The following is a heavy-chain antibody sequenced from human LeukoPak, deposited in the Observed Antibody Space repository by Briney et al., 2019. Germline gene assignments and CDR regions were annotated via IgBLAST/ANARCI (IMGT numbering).Heavy chain of an antibody. CDR1: GFTFRTYA. V-gene: IGHV3-23*01. CDR3: AREVTIFGVVPGDY. CDR2: ITGNGGST. J-gene: IGHJ4*02. D-gene: IGHD3-3*01. Sequence: PGGSLRLSCAASGFTFRTYAMTWVRQAPGKGLEWVSSITGNGGSTYYADSVKGRFTISRDNAKNSLYLQMNSLRAEDTAVYYCAREVTIFGVVPGDYWGQGTLVTVSS.